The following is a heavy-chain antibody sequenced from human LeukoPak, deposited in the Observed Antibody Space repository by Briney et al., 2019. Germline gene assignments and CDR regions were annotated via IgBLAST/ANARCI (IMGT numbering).Heavy chain of an antibody. D-gene: IGHD3-22*01. CDR2: INPKTGNP. CDR1: GYTFTSYA. V-gene: IGHV7-4-1*02. J-gene: IGHJ3*02. Sequence: ASVKVSCKASGYTFTSYAMNWVRQAPGQGLEWMGWINPKTGNPTYAQGFTGRFVISLDTSVSTAYLQISSLKAEDTAVYYCARVFSASHYYDTSDYYYAFDIWGQGTMVTVSS. CDR3: ARVFSASHYYDTSDYYYAFDI.